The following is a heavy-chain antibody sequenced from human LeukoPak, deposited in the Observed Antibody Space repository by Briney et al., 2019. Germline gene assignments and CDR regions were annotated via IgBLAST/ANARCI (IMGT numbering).Heavy chain of an antibody. CDR1: GFTFSSYG. J-gene: IGHJ2*01. V-gene: IGHV3-30*18. CDR2: ISYDGSNK. CDR3: AKGMGGSYPQTWYFDL. Sequence: PGGSLRLSCAASGFTFSSYGMHWVRQAPGKGLEWVAVISYDGSNKYYADSVKGRFTISRDNSKNTLYLQMNSLRAEDTAVYYCAKGMGGSYPQTWYFDLWGRGTLVTVSS. D-gene: IGHD1-26*01.